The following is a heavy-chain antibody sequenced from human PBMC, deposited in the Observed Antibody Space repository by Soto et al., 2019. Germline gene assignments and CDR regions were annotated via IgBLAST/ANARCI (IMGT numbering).Heavy chain of an antibody. CDR1: GYTFTSYD. Sequence: ASVKVSCKASGYTFTSYDINWVRQATGQGLEWMGWMNPNSGNTGYAQKFQGRVTMTRNTSISTAYMELSSLRSEDTAVYYCASADTYYYDSSGYAFDIWGQGTMVTV. J-gene: IGHJ3*02. V-gene: IGHV1-8*01. CDR2: MNPNSGNT. D-gene: IGHD3-22*01. CDR3: ASADTYYYDSSGYAFDI.